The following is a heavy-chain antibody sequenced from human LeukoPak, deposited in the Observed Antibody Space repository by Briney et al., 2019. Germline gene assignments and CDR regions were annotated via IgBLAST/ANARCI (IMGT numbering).Heavy chain of an antibody. V-gene: IGHV3-23*01. J-gene: IGHJ6*02. D-gene: IGHD6-6*01. CDR2: ISGSGGST. CDR1: GFTFSGYA. CDR3: ANLPQAARSGYYYYGMDV. Sequence: GGSLRLSCAASGFTFSGYAMSWVRQAPGKGLEWVSAISGSGGSTYYADSVKGRFTISRDNSKNTLYLQMNSLRAEDTAVYYCANLPQAARSGYYYYGMDVWGQGTTVTVSS.